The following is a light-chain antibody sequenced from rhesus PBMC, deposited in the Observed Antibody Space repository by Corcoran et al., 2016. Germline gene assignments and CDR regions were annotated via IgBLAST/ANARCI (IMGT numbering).Light chain of an antibody. Sequence: DIQMTQSPSSLSASVGDRVTIRCRTREIVDNYLHWYQQKPGKALRLLIYKASTLQSGVPSRVSGSGSGRDFTLNISSVQPEDFATYYCQHSYGIPLTFGGGTKVDLK. CDR3: QHSYGIPLT. CDR2: KAS. V-gene: IGKV1-74*01. CDR1: EIVDNY. J-gene: IGKJ4*01.